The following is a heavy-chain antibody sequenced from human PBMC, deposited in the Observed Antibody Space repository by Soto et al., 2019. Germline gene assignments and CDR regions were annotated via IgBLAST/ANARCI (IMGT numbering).Heavy chain of an antibody. V-gene: IGHV4-59*01. CDR1: GGSISSYY. J-gene: IGHJ6*02. D-gene: IGHD2-2*01. CDR2: IYYSGST. Sequence: SETLSLTCTVSGGSISSYYWSWIRQPPGKGLEWIGYIYYSGSTNYNPSLKSRVTISVDTSKNQFSLKLSSVTAADTAVYYCARGVLVPAAMYYYYGMDVWGQGTRVTVSS. CDR3: ARGVLVPAAMYYYYGMDV.